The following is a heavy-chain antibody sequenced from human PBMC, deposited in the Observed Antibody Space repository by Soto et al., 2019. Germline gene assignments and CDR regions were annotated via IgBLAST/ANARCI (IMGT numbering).Heavy chain of an antibody. CDR2: INPNSGGT. J-gene: IGHJ4*02. Sequence: ASVKVSCKASGYTFTGYYMHWVRQAPGQGLEWMGWINPNSGGTNYAQKFQGWVTMTRDTSISTAYMELSRLRSDDTAVYYCARAGGAGSDYDSSGYYYVGSDWGQGTLVTVSS. CDR3: ARAGGAGSDYDSSGYYYVGSD. D-gene: IGHD3-22*01. V-gene: IGHV1-2*04. CDR1: GYTFTGYY.